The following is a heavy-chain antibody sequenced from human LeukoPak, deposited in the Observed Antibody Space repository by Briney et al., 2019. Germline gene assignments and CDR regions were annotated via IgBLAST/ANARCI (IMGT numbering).Heavy chain of an antibody. CDR2: IYYSGST. J-gene: IGHJ6*02. CDR3: ARTNYGDYPRYYYYGMDV. Sequence: SETLSLSRTVSGGSISSYYWSWIRQPPGKGLEWIGYIYYSGSTNYNPSLKSRVTISVDTSKNQFSLKLSSVTAADTAVYYCARTNYGDYPRYYYYGMDVWGQGTTVTVSS. CDR1: GGSISSYY. D-gene: IGHD4-17*01. V-gene: IGHV4-59*01.